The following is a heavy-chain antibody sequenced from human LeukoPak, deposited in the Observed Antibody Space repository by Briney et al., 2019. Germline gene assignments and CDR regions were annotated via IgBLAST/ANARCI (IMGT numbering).Heavy chain of an antibody. CDR2: IYTSGST. D-gene: IGHD1-26*01. CDR1: GGSISSYY. V-gene: IGHV4-4*09. Sequence: SETLSLTCTVSGGSISSYYWSWIRQPPGKGLEWIGYIYTSGSTNYSPSLKSRVTISVDTSKSQFSLKLSSVTAADAAVYYCASNGLATRGYYYYYMDVWGKGTTVTVSS. CDR3: ASNGLATRGYYYYYMDV. J-gene: IGHJ6*03.